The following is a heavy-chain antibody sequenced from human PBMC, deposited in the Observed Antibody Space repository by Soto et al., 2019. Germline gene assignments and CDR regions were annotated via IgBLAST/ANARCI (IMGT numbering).Heavy chain of an antibody. V-gene: IGHV4-39*01. CDR1: GGSISSGSYY. J-gene: IGHJ6*02. CDR2: IYYSGST. Sequence: SETLSLTCTVSGGSISSGSYYWGWIRQPPGKGLEWIGSIYYSGSTYYNPSLKSRVTISVDTSKNQFSLKLSSVTAADTAVYYCAAAFSRNYYYYGLDVWGQGTTVT. D-gene: IGHD3-3*01. CDR3: AAAFSRNYYYYGLDV.